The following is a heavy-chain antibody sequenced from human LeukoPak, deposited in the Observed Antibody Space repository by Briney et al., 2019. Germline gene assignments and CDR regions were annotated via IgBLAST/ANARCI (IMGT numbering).Heavy chain of an antibody. CDR1: GGSISSYY. J-gene: IGHJ4*02. CDR2: IYYSGST. V-gene: IGHV4-59*08. Sequence: SETLSLTCTVSGGSISSYYWSWIRQPPGKGLEWIGYIYYSGSTNYNPSLKSRVTISVDTSKNQFSPKLSSVTAADTAVYYCARLGVAGPFDYWGQGTLVTVSS. CDR3: ARLGVAGPFDY. D-gene: IGHD6-19*01.